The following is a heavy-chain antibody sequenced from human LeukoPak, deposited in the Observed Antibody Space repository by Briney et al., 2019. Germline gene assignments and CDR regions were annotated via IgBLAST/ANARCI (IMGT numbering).Heavy chain of an antibody. V-gene: IGHV7-4-1*02. D-gene: IGHD4/OR15-4a*01. CDR1: GHTFTTYA. CDR2: INTNTGNP. J-gene: IGHJ4*02. CDR3: ARRVPFDL. Sequence: ASVKVSCKASGHTFTTYAINWVRQAPGQGLEWMGWINTNTGNPIYAQGFTGRFVLSLDTSVNTAYLQISSLKAEDSAVYYCARRVPFDLWGQGTLVTVSS.